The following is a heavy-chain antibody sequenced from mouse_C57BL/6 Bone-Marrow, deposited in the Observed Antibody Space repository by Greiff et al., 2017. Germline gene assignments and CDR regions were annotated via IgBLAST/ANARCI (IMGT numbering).Heavy chain of an antibody. CDR3: TTEGNFSLFAY. CDR1: GFNIKDDS. CDR2: IDPENGDT. D-gene: IGHD2-1*01. V-gene: IGHV14-4*01. Sequence: VQLQQSGAELVRPGASVKLSCTASGFNIKDDSMHWVKQRPEQGLEWIGWIDPENGDTEYASKFQGKATITADTSSNTAYLQLSSLTSEDTAVYYYTTEGNFSLFAYWAQGTLVTVSA. J-gene: IGHJ3*01.